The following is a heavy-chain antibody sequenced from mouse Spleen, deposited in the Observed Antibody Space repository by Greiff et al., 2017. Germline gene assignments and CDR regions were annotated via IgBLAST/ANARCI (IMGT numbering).Heavy chain of an antibody. D-gene: IGHD2-4*01. J-gene: IGHJ1*03. Sequence: VQLQQPGAELVRPGTSVKLSCKASGYTFTSYWMHWVKQRPGQGLEWIGVIDPSDSYTNYNQKFKGKATLTVDTSSSTAYMQLSSLTSEDSAVYYCARDYLWGTGTTVTVSS. CDR3: ARDYL. V-gene: IGHV1-59*01. CDR1: GYTFTSYW. CDR2: IDPSDSYT.